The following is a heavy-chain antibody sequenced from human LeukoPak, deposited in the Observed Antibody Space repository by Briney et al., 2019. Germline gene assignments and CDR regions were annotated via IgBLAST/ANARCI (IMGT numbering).Heavy chain of an antibody. CDR1: GDSIRSYY. CDR3: ASHGCSGHDPLT. CDR2: IYYNGST. V-gene: IGHV4-59*08. D-gene: IGHD5-12*01. Sequence: KPSDTLSLTCTVSGDSIRSYYGKWVRRPPGRGLEWVEYIYYNGSTSYNAPLKSRVTISLETSKSEFSLRLTSVTAADTAVYYCASHGCSGHDPLTWGQGTLVTVSS. J-gene: IGHJ4*01.